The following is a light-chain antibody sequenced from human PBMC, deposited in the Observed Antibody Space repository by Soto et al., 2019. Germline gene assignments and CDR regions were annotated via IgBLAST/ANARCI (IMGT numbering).Light chain of an antibody. CDR2: YDD. J-gene: IGLJ1*01. CDR3: AAWDDSLNGYV. V-gene: IGLV1-36*01. CDR1: SSNIGNNA. Sequence: QSVLTQPPSVSEAPRQRVTLSCSGSSSNIGNNAVVWYQQLPGEAPKLLIYYDDLLPSGVSDRFSGSKSGTSASLAISGLQSEDEADYFCAAWDDSLNGYVFATGTKLTVL.